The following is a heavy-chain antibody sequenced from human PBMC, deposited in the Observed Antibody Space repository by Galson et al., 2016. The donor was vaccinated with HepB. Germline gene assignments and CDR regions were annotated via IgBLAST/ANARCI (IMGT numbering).Heavy chain of an antibody. V-gene: IGHV4-31*03. CDR3: ARADVVVPATIRLGYYYGMDV. Sequence: TLSLTCTVSGGSISSGGYYWSWIRHHPGEGLEWIGYIYHSGNAYYNPSLESRVTISVDTSKNQFSLKLSSVTAADTAVYYCARADVVVPATIRLGYYYGMDVWGQGTTVTVSS. CDR1: GGSISSGGYY. J-gene: IGHJ6*02. D-gene: IGHD2-2*02. CDR2: IYHSGNA.